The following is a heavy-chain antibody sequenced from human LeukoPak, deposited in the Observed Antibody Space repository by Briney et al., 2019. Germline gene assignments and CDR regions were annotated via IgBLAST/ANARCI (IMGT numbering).Heavy chain of an antibody. V-gene: IGHV3-15*01. J-gene: IGHJ4*02. D-gene: IGHD3-22*01. CDR3: TTDRGGYYDSSGYYRDY. CDR2: IKSKTDGGTT. CDR1: GFTFSNAW. Sequence: PGGSLRLSCAASGFTFSNAWMSWVRQAPGKGLEWVGRIKSKTDGGTTDYAAPVKGRFTISRDDSKNTLYLQMNSLKTEDTAVYYCTTDRGGYYDSSGYYRDYWGQGTLVTVSS.